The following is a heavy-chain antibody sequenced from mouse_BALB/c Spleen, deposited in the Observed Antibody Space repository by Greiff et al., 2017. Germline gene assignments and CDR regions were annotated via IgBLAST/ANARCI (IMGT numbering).Heavy chain of an antibody. D-gene: IGHD1-1*01. V-gene: IGHV5-12-2*01. CDR1: GFTFSSYT. J-gene: IGHJ4*01. CDR3: ASLTTDYAMDY. Sequence: EVKLQESGGGLVQPGGSLKLSCAASGFTFSSYTMSWVRQTPEKRLEWVAYISNGGGSTYYPDTVKGRFTISRDNAKNTLYLQMSSLKSEDTAMYYCASLTTDYAMDYWGQGTSVTVSS. CDR2: ISNGGGST.